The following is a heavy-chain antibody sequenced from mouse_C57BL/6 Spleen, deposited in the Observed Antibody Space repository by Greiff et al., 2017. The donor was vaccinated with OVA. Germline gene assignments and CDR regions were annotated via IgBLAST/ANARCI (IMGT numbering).Heavy chain of an antibody. V-gene: IGHV2-2*01. D-gene: IGHD1-1*01. CDR1: GFSLTSYG. Sequence: VQGVESGPGLVQPSQSLSITCTVSGFSLTSYGVHWVRQSPGKGLEWLGVIWSGGSTDYNAAFISRLSISKDNSKSQVFFKMNSLQADDTAIYYCARSTTVVATYYFDYWGQGTTLTVSS. J-gene: IGHJ2*01. CDR2: IWSGGST. CDR3: ARSTTVVATYYFDY.